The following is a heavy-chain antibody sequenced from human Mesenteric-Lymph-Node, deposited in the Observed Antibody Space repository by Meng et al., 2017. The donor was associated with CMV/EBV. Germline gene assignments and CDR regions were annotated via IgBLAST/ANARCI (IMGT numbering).Heavy chain of an antibody. CDR3: ARDDYWATMA. D-gene: IGHD4/OR15-4a*01. CDR2: IYSGGST. V-gene: IGHV3-53*01. Sequence: GGSLRLSCAASGFSVSGTYMSWVRQAPGKGLEWVSLIYSGGSTYYADSVKGRFTISRDISKNTLYLQMNSLRAEDTAVYYCARDDYWATMARGQGTTVTVSS. CDR1: GFSVSGTY. J-gene: IGHJ6*02.